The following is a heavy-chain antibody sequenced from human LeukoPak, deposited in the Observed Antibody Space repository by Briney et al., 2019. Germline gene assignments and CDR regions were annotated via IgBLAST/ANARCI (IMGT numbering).Heavy chain of an antibody. D-gene: IGHD5-18*01. CDR2: IKQDGSEK. CDR3: ARVWYSYGYNGAFDI. V-gene: IGHV3-7*03. CDR1: GFTFSSYW. J-gene: IGHJ3*02. Sequence: GGSLRLSCAASGFTFSSYWMSWVRQAPGKGLEWVANIKQDGSEKYYVDSVKGRFTISRDNAKNSLYLQMNSLRAEDTALYYCARVWYSYGYNGAFDIWGQGTMVTVSS.